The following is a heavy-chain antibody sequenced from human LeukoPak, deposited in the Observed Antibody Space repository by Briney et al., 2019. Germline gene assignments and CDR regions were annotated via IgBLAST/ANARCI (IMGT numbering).Heavy chain of an antibody. D-gene: IGHD6-19*01. V-gene: IGHV1-18*01. J-gene: IGHJ3*02. CDR2: ISTNNGNT. CDR3: AREAVAASDAFDI. Sequence: GASVKVSCKASGYTFTYYGISWVRQAPGQGLEWIGWISTNNGNTAYAQKFQGRVTMTTDTSTSTAYMELRSLRSDDTAVYYCAREAVAASDAFDIWGQGTMVTVSS. CDR1: GYTFTYYG.